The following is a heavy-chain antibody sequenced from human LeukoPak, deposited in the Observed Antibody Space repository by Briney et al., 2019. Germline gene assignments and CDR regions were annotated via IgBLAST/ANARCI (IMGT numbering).Heavy chain of an antibody. CDR2: ISSSSSYI. Sequence: PGGSLRLSCAASGFTFSSYSMKWVRQAPGKGLEWVSSISSSSSYIYYADSVKGRFTISRDNAKNSLYLQMNSLRAEDTAVYYCASCYYYDSSGYYYVHWGQGTLVTVSS. D-gene: IGHD3-22*01. CDR1: GFTFSSYS. J-gene: IGHJ4*02. CDR3: ASCYYYDSSGYYYVH. V-gene: IGHV3-21*01.